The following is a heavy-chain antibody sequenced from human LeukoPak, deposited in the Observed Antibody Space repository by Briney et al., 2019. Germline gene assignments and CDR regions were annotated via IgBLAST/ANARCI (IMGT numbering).Heavy chain of an antibody. V-gene: IGHV3-9*01. D-gene: IGHD6-19*01. CDR1: GFTFDDYA. J-gene: IGHJ4*02. CDR3: AKELTPTSIAVAGTGFDY. Sequence: GRSLRLSCAASGFTFDDYAMHWVRQAPGKGLEWVSCISWNSGSIGYADSVKGRFTISRDNAKNSLYLQMNSLRAEDTALYYCAKELTPTSIAVAGTGFDYWGQGTLVTVSS. CDR2: ISWNSGSI.